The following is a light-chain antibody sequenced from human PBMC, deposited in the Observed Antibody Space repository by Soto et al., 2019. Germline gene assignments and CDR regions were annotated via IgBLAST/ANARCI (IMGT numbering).Light chain of an antibody. CDR2: GAS. V-gene: IGKV3-20*01. CDR1: QSVGTY. CDR3: QQYDNSPIT. Sequence: EIVLTQSPGTLSLSPGERATLSCRASQSVGTYLAWYQQKPGQAPRLLIYGASNRATGIPDRFSGSGSGTDFTLTISRLEPEDFAVYYCQQYDNSPITFGQGTRLEIK. J-gene: IGKJ5*01.